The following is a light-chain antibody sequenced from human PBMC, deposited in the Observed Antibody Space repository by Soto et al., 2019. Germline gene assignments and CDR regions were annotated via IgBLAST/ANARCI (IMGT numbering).Light chain of an antibody. Sequence: QSVLTQPPSVSGAPGQRVTISCTGSSSNIGAGYDVHWYQQLPGTAPKLLIYGNSNRPSGVPDRLSGSKSGPSAALAITGLQAEDEADYYCQSYDSSLSAVVFGGGTKLTVL. CDR1: SSNIGAGYD. V-gene: IGLV1-40*01. CDR2: GNS. J-gene: IGLJ2*01. CDR3: QSYDSSLSAVV.